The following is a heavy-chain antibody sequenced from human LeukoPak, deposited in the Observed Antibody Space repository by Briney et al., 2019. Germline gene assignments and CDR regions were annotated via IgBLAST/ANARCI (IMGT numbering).Heavy chain of an antibody. CDR1: GYTFSNFG. CDR2: ISAHNENI. D-gene: IGHD1-7*01. CDR3: ARGNWNCDY. V-gene: IGHV1-18*04. Sequence: ASVKVSCKTSGYTFSNFGLSWVRQAPGQGLEWLGWISAHNENIHYAQNLQDRLTMTTDTSTSTAYMELRNLRSDDTAVYYCARGNWNCDYWGQGTLVTVSS. J-gene: IGHJ4*02.